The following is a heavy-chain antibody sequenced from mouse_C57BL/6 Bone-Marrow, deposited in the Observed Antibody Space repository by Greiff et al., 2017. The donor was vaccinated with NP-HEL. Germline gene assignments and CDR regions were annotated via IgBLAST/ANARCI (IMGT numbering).Heavy chain of an antibody. V-gene: IGHV1-69*01. J-gene: IGHJ4*01. CDR1: GYTFTSYW. CDR2: IDPSDSYT. Sequence: QVQLQQPGAELVMPGASVKLSCKASGYTFTSYWMHWVKQRPGQGLEWIGEIDPSDSYTNYNQKFKGKSTLTVAKSSSTAYMQLRSLTSEDSAVYYCARKGFYAMDYWGQGTSVTVSS. CDR3: ARKGFYAMDY.